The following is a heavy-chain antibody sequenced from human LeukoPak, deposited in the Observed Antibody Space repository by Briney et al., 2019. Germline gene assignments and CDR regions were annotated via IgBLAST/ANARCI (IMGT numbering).Heavy chain of an antibody. D-gene: IGHD6-19*01. CDR1: GYTLTELS. V-gene: IGHV1-24*01. CDR3: ATGRGYSSGWYLFDY. Sequence: SVKVSCKVAGYTLTELSMHWVRQASGKGVEWLGGFGAEDGEAISAQTVQGRVTMTEDTSADTADLELSSLRYEDTAVYSCATGRGYSSGWYLFDYWGQGTLVTVSS. CDR2: FGAEDGEA. J-gene: IGHJ4*02.